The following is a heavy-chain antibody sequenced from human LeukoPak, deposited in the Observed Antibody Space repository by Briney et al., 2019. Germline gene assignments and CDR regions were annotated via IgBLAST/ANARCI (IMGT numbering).Heavy chain of an antibody. J-gene: IGHJ4*02. CDR2: INSNSGGT. CDR3: ASDLSSTPNWEFDY. Sequence: ASVKVSXKTSGYSFVGYFIHWVRQAPGQGLQWMGRINSNSGGTEYEPSFQGRVTMTRDTSISTAYVEVSTLISDDTAVYYCASDLSSTPNWEFDYWGQGTQVTVSS. V-gene: IGHV1-2*06. D-gene: IGHD1-26*01. CDR1: GYSFVGYF.